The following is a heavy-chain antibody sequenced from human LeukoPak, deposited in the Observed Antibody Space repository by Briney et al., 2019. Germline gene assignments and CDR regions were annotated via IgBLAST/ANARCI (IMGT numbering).Heavy chain of an antibody. CDR2: IKQDGSEK. D-gene: IGHD3-22*01. Sequence: PGGSLRLSCVASGFTFSSYWMGWVRQAPGKGLEWVANIKQDGSEKYYVDSVKGRFTISRDNAKNSLYLQMNSLRAEDTAVYYCAREGPTYYYDSSGYYCYWGQGTLVTVSS. CDR3: AREGPTYYYDSSGYYCY. V-gene: IGHV3-7*01. J-gene: IGHJ4*02. CDR1: GFTFSSYW.